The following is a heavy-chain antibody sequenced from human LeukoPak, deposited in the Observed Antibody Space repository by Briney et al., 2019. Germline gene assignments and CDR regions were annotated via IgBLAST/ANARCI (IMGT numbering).Heavy chain of an antibody. CDR2: ITAYNGNT. J-gene: IGHJ6*04. CDR3: ARDGVVVAADYYYYGMDV. D-gene: IGHD2-15*01. V-gene: IGHV1-18*04. CDR1: GYTFTSYG. Sequence: ASVTVSCKASGYTFTSYGFSWVRHGPGQGLEWMGCITAYNGNTNYAQKLQGRVTMTTDTSTSTAYMELRSLRSDDTAVYYCARDGVVVAADYYYYGMDVWGKGTTVTVSS.